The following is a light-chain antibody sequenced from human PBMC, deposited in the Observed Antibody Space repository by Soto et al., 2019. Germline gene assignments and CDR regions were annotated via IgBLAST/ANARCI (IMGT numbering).Light chain of an antibody. CDR3: QKYNSAPLT. CDR2: AAS. CDR1: QTISSW. J-gene: IGKJ4*01. Sequence: DIQMTQSPSTLSGSVGDRVTITSRASQTISSWLAWYQQKPGKVPKLLIYAASTLQSGVPSRFSGSGSGTDFTLTISSLQTEDVATYYCQKYNSAPLTFGGGTKVDIK. V-gene: IGKV1-27*01.